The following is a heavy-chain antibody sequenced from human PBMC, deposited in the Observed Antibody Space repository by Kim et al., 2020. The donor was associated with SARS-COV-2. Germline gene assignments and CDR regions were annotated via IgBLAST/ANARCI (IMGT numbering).Heavy chain of an antibody. J-gene: IGHJ5*02. D-gene: IGHD3-22*01. Sequence: ASVKVSCKASGYTFTNYAMNWVRQAPGQGLEWMGWISTNTGNPTYAQGFTGRFVFSLDTSVSTAYLQISSLKAENTAVYYCARASSSTSVYYHSSAYEGWFDPWGQGTLVTVSS. CDR1: GYTFTNYA. V-gene: IGHV7-4-1*02. CDR3: ARASSSTSVYYHSSAYEGWFDP. CDR2: ISTNTGNP.